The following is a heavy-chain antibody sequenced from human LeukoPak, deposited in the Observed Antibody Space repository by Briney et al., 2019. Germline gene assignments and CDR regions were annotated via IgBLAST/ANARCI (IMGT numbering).Heavy chain of an antibody. CDR1: GFTFSSYG. CDR3: AKETFYDFWSGSTGGYMDV. D-gene: IGHD3-3*01. CDR2: IRYDGSNK. J-gene: IGHJ6*03. Sequence: GGSLRLSCAASGFTFSSYGMHWVRQAPGKGLEWVAFIRYDGSNKYYANSVKGRFTISRDNSKNTLYLQMTSLRAEDTAVYYCAKETFYDFWSGSTGGYMDVWGKGTTVTVS. V-gene: IGHV3-30*02.